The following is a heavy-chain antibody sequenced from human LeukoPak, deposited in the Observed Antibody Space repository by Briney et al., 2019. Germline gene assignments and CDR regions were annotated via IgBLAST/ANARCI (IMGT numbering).Heavy chain of an antibody. CDR2: IYYSGST. D-gene: IGHD3-3*01. CDR1: GGSISSYY. J-gene: IGHJ4*02. CDR3: ARYYDFWSGFDY. V-gene: IGHV4-59*12. Sequence: SETLSLTCTVSGGSISSYYWNWIRQPPGKGLEWIGYIYYSGSTNYNPSLKSRVTISLDTSKNQFSLKLSSVTAVDTAVYYCARYYDFWSGFDYWGQGTLVTVSS.